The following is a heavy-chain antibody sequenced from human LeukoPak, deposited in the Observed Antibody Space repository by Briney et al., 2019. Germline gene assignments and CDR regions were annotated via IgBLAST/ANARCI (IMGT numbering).Heavy chain of an antibody. D-gene: IGHD6-13*01. Sequence: PGGSLRLSCAASGFTFRNYWMSWVRQVPRKGLEWVVNINEGGNEKNYVDSVKGRFTASRDNAQNSLYLQMNSLRVEDTAVYYCARHPNSNWDYWGQGTLVTVSS. CDR3: ARHPNSNWDY. V-gene: IGHV3-7*03. J-gene: IGHJ4*02. CDR1: GFTFRNYW. CDR2: INEGGNEK.